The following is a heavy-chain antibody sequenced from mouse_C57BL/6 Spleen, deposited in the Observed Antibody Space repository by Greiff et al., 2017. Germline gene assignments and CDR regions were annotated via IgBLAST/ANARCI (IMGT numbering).Heavy chain of an antibody. D-gene: IGHD1-1*01. J-gene: IGHJ2*01. V-gene: IGHV5-9*01. CDR1: GFTFSSYT. CDR3: ARYYYGSSSFDY. Sequence: EVMLVESGGGLVKPGGSLKLSCAASGFTFSSYTMSWVRQTPEKRLEWVATISGGGGNTYYPDSVKGRFTISRDNAKNTLYLQMSSLRSEDTALYYCARYYYGSSSFDYWGQGTTLTVSS. CDR2: ISGGGGNT.